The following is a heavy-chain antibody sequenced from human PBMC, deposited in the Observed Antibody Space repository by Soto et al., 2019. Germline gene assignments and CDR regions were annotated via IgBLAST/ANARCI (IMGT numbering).Heavy chain of an antibody. CDR1: GFTFSNYA. CDR3: AMRRSSSFF. D-gene: IGHD3-3*01. V-gene: IGHV3-23*01. CDR2: ISGSGGGT. J-gene: IGHJ4*02. Sequence: EVQRMESGGGLVQPGGSLRLSCAASGFTFSNYARSWVRQAPGKGLEWVSAISGSGGGTYYADSAKGRLTISRDNSKNTLYLQMNSLRVEDTAVHYCAMRRSSSFFWGQRTLVAVSS.